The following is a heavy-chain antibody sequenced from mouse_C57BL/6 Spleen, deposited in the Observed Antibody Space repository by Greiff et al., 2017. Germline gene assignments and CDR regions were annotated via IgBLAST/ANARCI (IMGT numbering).Heavy chain of an antibody. CDR1: GFTFSDAW. CDR3: TLNYDYDGPFAY. V-gene: IGHV6-6*01. CDR2: IRNKANNHAT. Sequence: DVKLQESGGGLVQPGGSMKLSCAASGFTFSDAWMDWVRQSPEKGLEWVAEIRNKANNHATYYAESVKGRFTISRNDSKSSIYLQMNSLRTEDTGIYYCTLNYDYDGPFAYWGQGTLVTVSA. J-gene: IGHJ3*01. D-gene: IGHD2-4*01.